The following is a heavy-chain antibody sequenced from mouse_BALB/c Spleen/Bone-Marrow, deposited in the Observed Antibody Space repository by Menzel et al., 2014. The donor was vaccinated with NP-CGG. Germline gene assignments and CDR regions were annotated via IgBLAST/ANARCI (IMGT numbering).Heavy chain of an antibody. J-gene: IGHJ3*01. Sequence: VQLKQSGAELVKPGASVKLSCTASGFNIKDTYMHWVKRRPEQGLEWIGRIDPANGNTKYDPKFQGKATITADTSSNTAYLQLSSLTSEDTAAYYCATYYYGSSYGFAYWGQGTLVTVSA. V-gene: IGHV14-3*02. CDR2: IDPANGNT. CDR1: GFNIKDTY. D-gene: IGHD1-1*01. CDR3: ATYYYGSSYGFAY.